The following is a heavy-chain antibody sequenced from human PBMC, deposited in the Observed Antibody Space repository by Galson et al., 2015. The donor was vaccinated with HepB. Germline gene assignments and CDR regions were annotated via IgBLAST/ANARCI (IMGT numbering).Heavy chain of an antibody. D-gene: IGHD5-24*01. CDR3: ARSRGSNYFYGMDV. Sequence: SLRLSCAASEFSFSTYHMNWVRQAPGKGLEWVSYIDSTSSYTYYADSVKGRFTISRDNAKNTLYLQMNSLRAEDTAVFYCARSRGSNYFYGMDVWGQGTTVTVSS. CDR2: IDSTSSYT. J-gene: IGHJ6*02. V-gene: IGHV3-21*06. CDR1: EFSFSTYH.